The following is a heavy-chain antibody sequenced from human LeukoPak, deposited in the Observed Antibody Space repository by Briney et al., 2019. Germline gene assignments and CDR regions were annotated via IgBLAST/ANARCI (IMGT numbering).Heavy chain of an antibody. CDR1: GYTFTSYG. CDR3: ARDRTYYDFWSGCINHYYYYMDV. D-gene: IGHD3-3*01. CDR2: ISAYNGNT. Sequence: PPASVKVSCKASGYTFTSYGISWVRQAPGQGLEWMGWISAYNGNTNYAQKLQGRVTMTTDTSTSTAYMELRSLRSDDTAVYYCARDRTYYDFWSGCINHYYYYMDVWGKGTTVTVSS. V-gene: IGHV1-18*01. J-gene: IGHJ6*03.